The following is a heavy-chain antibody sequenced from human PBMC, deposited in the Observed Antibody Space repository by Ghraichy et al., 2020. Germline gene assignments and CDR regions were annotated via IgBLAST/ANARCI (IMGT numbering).Heavy chain of an antibody. J-gene: IGHJ5*02. CDR3: AKPEQSALRGWFDP. CDR1: GFTFSSYA. D-gene: IGHD1/OR15-1a*01. CDR2: ISGSGGST. Sequence: LSLTCAASGFTFSSYAMSWVRQAPGKGLEWVSAISGSGGSTYYADSVKGRFTISRDNSKNTLYLQMNSLRAEDTAVYYCAKPEQSALRGWFDPWGQGTLVTVSS. V-gene: IGHV3-23*01.